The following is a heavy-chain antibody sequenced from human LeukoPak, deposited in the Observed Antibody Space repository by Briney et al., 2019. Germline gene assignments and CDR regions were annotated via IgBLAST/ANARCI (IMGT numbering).Heavy chain of an antibody. CDR3: AKDMEQISGLDY. CDR1: GFTFSSYG. D-gene: IGHD1-26*01. J-gene: IGHJ4*02. V-gene: IGHV3-30*18. Sequence: GGSLRLSCAASGFTFSSYGMHWVRQAPGKGLEWVAVISYDESNKNYADSVKGRFTISRDNSKNTLSPQMNSLRAEDTAVYYCAKDMEQISGLDYWGQGTLVTVSS. CDR2: ISYDESNK.